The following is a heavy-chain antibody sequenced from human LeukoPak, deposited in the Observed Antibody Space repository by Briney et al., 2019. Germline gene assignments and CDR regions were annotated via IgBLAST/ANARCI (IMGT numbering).Heavy chain of an antibody. CDR3: AKRVTIMRLVIIIGFHKEAYYFDY. Sequence: PGGSLRLSCVVSGITLSNNGMSWVRQAPGKGLEWVSGISDRGGNTNYADSVKSRCIISRDTSKNTVYLQMNRLRVEYTAVYFGAKRVTIMRLVIIIGFHKEAYYFDYWGQGILVTVSS. J-gene: IGHJ4*02. V-gene: IGHV3-23*01. D-gene: IGHD3-10*01. CDR2: ISDRGGNT. CDR1: GITLSNNG.